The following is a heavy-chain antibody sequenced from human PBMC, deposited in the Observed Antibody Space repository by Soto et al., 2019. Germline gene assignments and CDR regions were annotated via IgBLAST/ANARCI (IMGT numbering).Heavy chain of an antibody. J-gene: IGHJ6*03. Sequence: QVQLVQSGAEVKKPGSSVKVSCEASGGCFISYSFTWVRQAPGQGLEWMGRIIPIQGTASYALKFQDSVKIAADRSTKTVYMELRSLRPEDTGLYFCAKSLLFVDHAYMDVWGKGTTVTVSS. CDR1: GGCFISYS. V-gene: IGHV1-69*08. CDR3: AKSLLFVDHAYMDV. D-gene: IGHD2-21*01. CDR2: IIPIQGTA.